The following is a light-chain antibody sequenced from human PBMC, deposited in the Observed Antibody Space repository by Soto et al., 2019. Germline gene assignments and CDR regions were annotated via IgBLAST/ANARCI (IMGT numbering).Light chain of an antibody. CDR2: AAS. Sequence: DIQMTQSPTSLSASVGDRVTITCRASQGIRNFVAWYQQKPGKAPTLLIYAASTLQSGVPSRFSGSGSGTDFTLTINSLQPEDVATYPCQKYCSPPVFGPGTKVEIK. J-gene: IGKJ3*01. CDR1: QGIRNF. CDR3: QKYCSPPV. V-gene: IGKV1-27*01.